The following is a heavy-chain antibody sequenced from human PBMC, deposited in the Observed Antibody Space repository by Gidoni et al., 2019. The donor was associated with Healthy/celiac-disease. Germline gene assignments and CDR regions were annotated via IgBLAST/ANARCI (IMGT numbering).Heavy chain of an antibody. D-gene: IGHD2-2*01. V-gene: IGHV3-49*04. CDR1: GFTFGDYA. CDR2: IRSKAYGGTT. Sequence: EVQLVESGGGLVQPGRSLRLSCTASGFTFGDYAMSWVRQAPGKGLDWVGFIRSKAYGGTTEYAASVKGRFTISRDDSKSIAYLQMNSLKTEDTAVYYCTRGGLDIVVVPAAKGGFFDYWGQGTLVTVSS. CDR3: TRGGLDIVVVPAAKGGFFDY. J-gene: IGHJ4*02.